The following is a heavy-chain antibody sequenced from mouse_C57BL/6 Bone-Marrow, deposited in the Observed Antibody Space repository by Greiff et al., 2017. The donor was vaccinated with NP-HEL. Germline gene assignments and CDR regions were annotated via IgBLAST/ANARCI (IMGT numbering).Heavy chain of an antibody. J-gene: IGHJ1*03. CDR2: IWTGGGT. CDR3: ARNFGSNYEYWYFDV. CDR1: GFSLTSYA. Sequence: VNVVESGPGLVAPSQSLSITCTVSGFSLTSYAISWVRQPPGKGLEWLGVIWTGGGTNYNSALKSRLSISKDNSKSQVFLKMNSLQTDDTARYYCARNFGSNYEYWYFDVWGTGTTVTVSS. V-gene: IGHV2-9-1*01. D-gene: IGHD2-5*01.